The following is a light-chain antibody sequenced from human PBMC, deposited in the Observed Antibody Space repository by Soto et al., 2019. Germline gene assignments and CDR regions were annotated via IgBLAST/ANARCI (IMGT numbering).Light chain of an antibody. CDR2: KAS. CDR1: QSISSW. V-gene: IGKV1-5*03. CDR3: QQYKTYWS. J-gene: IGKJ1*01. Sequence: DIQMTQSPSTLSASVGDRITITCRASQSISSWLAWYQQKPGKAPKVLIYKASTLESGVPSRFSGSGSGTEFTITISSLQPDDFATYYCQQYKTYWSFGQGTKVEIK.